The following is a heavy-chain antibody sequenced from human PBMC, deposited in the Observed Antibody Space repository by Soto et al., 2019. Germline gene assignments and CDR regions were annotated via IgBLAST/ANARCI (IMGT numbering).Heavy chain of an antibody. V-gene: IGHV3-9*01. D-gene: IGHD6-19*01. CDR1: GFTFDDYA. J-gene: IGHJ2*01. CDR3: AKDFSNGGWFGVYWCLNL. CDR2: ISWDSDTI. Sequence: EVQLVESGGGLAQPGRSLRLSCAASGFTFDDYAMHWVRQVPGKGLEWVAAISWDSDTIRYADTVRGRFTISRDNARNSLFLQMNSLRAEDTALYYCAKDFSNGGWFGVYWCLNLWGRGTLVTDCS.